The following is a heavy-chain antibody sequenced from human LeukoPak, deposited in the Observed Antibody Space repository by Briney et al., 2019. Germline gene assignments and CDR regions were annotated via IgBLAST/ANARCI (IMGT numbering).Heavy chain of an antibody. V-gene: IGHV3-21*01. CDR2: ISSSSSYI. CDR1: GFTFSSYS. Sequence: GGSLRLSCAASGFTFSSYSMNWVRQAPGKGLEWVSCISSSSSYIYYADSVKGRFTISRDNAKNSLYLQMNSLRAEDTAVYYCARVADYDSSGYRDWGQGTLVTVSS. CDR3: ARVADYDSSGYRD. D-gene: IGHD3-22*01. J-gene: IGHJ4*02.